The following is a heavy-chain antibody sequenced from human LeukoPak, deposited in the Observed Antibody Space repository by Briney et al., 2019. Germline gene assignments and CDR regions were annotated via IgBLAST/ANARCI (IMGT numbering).Heavy chain of an antibody. CDR2: INAGNGNT. Sequence: GASVKVSCKASGYTFTSYGISWVRQAPGQGLEWMGWINAGNGNTKYSQKFQGRVTITRDTSASTAYMELSSLRSEDTAVYYCARGGYMLSYYYGMDVWGQGTTVTVSS. D-gene: IGHD5-24*01. CDR3: ARGGYMLSYYYGMDV. J-gene: IGHJ6*02. CDR1: GYTFTSYG. V-gene: IGHV1-3*01.